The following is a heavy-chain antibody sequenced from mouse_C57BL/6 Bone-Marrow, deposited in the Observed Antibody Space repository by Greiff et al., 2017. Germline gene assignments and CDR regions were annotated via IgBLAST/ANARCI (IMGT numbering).Heavy chain of an antibody. V-gene: IGHV14-4*01. D-gene: IGHD2-4*01. CDR1: GFNIKNYY. Sequence: VQLQQSGAELVRPGASVKLSCTASGFNIKNYYMHWVKQRPEQGLEWIGWIDPENGDTEYASKFQGKATITADTSSNTAYLQLSSLTSEDSAVYYCTPYYDYFDYGGQGTTLTVSS. CDR3: TPYYDYFDY. J-gene: IGHJ2*01. CDR2: IDPENGDT.